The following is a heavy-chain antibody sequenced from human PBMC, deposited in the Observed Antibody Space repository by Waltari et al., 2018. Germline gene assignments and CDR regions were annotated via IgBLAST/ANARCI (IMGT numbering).Heavy chain of an antibody. V-gene: IGHV4-61*02. CDR1: GGSISSGSYY. J-gene: IGHJ6*02. CDR3: ASQYYDSSGYYFYYYGMDV. CDR2: IYTSGST. D-gene: IGHD3-22*01. Sequence: QVQLQESGPGLVKPSQTLSLTCTVSGGSISSGSYYWSWIRQPAGKGLEWIGRIYTSGSTNYNPTLKSRVTISVDTSKNQFSLKLSSVTAADTAVYYCASQYYDSSGYYFYYYGMDVWGQGTTVTVSS.